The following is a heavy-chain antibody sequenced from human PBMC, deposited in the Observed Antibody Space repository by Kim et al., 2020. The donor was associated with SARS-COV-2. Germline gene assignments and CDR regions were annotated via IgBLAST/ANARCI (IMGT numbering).Heavy chain of an antibody. V-gene: IGHV4-39*01. CDR3: ARHRLGSSWYYFDY. D-gene: IGHD6-13*01. J-gene: IGHJ4*02. Sequence: PSRKSRVTFSLDTSKNQFSLQLTSVPAADTDVYYCARHRLGSSWYYFDYWGQGTLVTVSS.